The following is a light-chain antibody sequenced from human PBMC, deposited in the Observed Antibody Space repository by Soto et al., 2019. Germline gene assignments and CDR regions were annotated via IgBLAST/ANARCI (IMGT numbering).Light chain of an antibody. CDR2: HSS. J-gene: IGKJ1*01. V-gene: IGKV3-15*01. Sequence: IVMTQSPGTLSLSAGDRATLSCRASQSITTHLAWYQQRPGQAPRLLIYHSSTRATGVPTRFSGSGSGTEFTLTISSLQSEDFAVYYCQQYNKWPWTFGQGTKV. CDR1: QSITTH. CDR3: QQYNKWPWT.